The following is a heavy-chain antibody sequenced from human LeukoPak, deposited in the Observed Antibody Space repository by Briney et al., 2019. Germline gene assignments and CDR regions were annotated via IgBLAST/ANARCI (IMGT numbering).Heavy chain of an antibody. CDR2: INHSGST. V-gene: IGHV4-34*01. CDR1: GGSFSGYY. Sequence: SETLSLTCAVYGGSFSGYYWSWIRQPPGKGLEWIGEINHSGSTNYNPSLKSRVTISVDTSKNQFSLKLSSVTAADTAVYYCARGSAPPVVLDYWGQGTLVTVSS. CDR3: ARGSAPPVVLDY. D-gene: IGHD2-15*01. J-gene: IGHJ4*02.